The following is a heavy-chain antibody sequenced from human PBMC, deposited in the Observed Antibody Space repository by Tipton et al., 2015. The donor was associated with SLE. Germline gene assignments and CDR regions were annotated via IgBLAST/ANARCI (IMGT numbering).Heavy chain of an antibody. J-gene: IGHJ4*02. V-gene: IGHV3-23*01. Sequence: SLRLSCAASGFSFPGYAMTWVRQAPGKGLEWVSSINGRGGNTYYSDSVKGRFTISRDNSKSTQYLQMNSLRAEDTAIYYCVRDTMTYNYGHYFGHWGQGSLVTVAS. CDR3: VRDTMTYNYGHYFGH. CDR1: GFSFPGYA. D-gene: IGHD4-17*01. CDR2: INGRGGNT.